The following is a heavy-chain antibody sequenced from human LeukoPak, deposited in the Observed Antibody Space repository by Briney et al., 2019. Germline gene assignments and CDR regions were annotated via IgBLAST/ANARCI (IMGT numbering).Heavy chain of an antibody. D-gene: IGHD3-16*01. J-gene: IGHJ4*02. CDR1: GFNFSGSA. V-gene: IGHV3-73*01. CDR3: TNNYAGGVGY. CDR2: IRSKANSYAT. Sequence: PGGSLRLSCAASGFNFSGSAMHWVRQASGKGLEWVGRIRSKANSYATAYAASVKGRFTIPRDDSKNTAYLQMDSLKTEDTAVYYCTNNYAGGVGYWGQGTLVTVSS.